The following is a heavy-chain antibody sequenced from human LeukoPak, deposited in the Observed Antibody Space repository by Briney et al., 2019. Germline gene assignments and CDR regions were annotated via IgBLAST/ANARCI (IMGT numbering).Heavy chain of an antibody. V-gene: IGHV3-30*04. CDR3: ARVQLEQYYYYGMDV. D-gene: IGHD1/OR15-1a*01. J-gene: IGHJ6*04. CDR1: GFTFSGSA. Sequence: GGSLRLSCAASGFTFSGSAMHWVRQASGKGLEWVAVISYDGSNKYYADSVKGRFTISRDNSKNTLYLQMNSLRAEDTAVYYCARVQLEQYYYYGMDVWGKGTTVTVSS. CDR2: ISYDGSNK.